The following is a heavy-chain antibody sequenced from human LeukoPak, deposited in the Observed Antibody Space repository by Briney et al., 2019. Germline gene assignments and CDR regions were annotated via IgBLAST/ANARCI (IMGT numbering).Heavy chain of an antibody. J-gene: IGHJ3*02. CDR1: GGSISSGGYY. CDR2: IYHSGST. V-gene: IGHV4-30-2*01. D-gene: IGHD6-13*01. CDR3: ARDLTPRIRYSSSGGDAFDI. Sequence: PSETLSLTCTVSGGSISSGGYYWSWIRQPPGKGLEWIGYIYHSGSTYYNPSLKSRVTISVDRSKNQFSLKLSSVTAADTAVYYCARDLTPRIRYSSSGGDAFDIWGQGTMVTVSS.